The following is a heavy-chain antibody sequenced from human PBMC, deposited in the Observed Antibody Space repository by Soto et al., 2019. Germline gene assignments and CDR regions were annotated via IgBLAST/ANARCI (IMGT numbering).Heavy chain of an antibody. Sequence: SETLSLTCTVSGGSISSYYWSWIRQPPGKGLEWIGYIYYSGSTNYNPSLKSRVTISVDTSKNQFSLKLGSVTAADTAVYYCAREGSYYYGSGSSVRLYYFDYWGQGTLVTVSS. D-gene: IGHD3-10*01. CDR2: IYYSGST. J-gene: IGHJ4*02. CDR3: AREGSYYYGSGSSVRLYYFDY. V-gene: IGHV4-59*01. CDR1: GGSISSYY.